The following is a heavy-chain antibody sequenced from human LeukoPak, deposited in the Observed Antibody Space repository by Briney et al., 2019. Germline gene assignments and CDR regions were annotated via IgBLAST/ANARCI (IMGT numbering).Heavy chain of an antibody. V-gene: IGHV3-33*01. CDR2: IWYDGSNK. Sequence: GRSLRHSCAASGFIFSSYGMHWARQAPGKGLGWVAVIWYDGSNKFYADSVKGRFTISRDNAENSLYLQMNSLRAEDTAMYYCTRSRSGYPYPWGQGTLVTVSS. CDR3: TRSRSGYPYP. J-gene: IGHJ5*02. CDR1: GFIFSSYG. D-gene: IGHD5-12*01.